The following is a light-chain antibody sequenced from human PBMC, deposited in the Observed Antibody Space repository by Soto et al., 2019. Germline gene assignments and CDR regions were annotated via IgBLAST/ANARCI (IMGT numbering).Light chain of an antibody. V-gene: IGKV1-33*01. Sequence: DIQMTQSPSSLSASVGDRVTITCQASQDISNYLNWYQQKPGKAPKLLIYDASNLETGVPSRFIGSGSGTDFTFTISSLQPEVIAPYYCQQYVNLPTTFGPGTKVVSN. J-gene: IGKJ3*01. CDR3: QQYVNLPTT. CDR1: QDISNY. CDR2: DAS.